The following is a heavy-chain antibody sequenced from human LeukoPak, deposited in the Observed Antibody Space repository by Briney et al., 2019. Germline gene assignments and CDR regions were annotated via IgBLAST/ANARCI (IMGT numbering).Heavy chain of an antibody. V-gene: IGHV3-7*03. CDR1: GFTFSSYW. Sequence: PGGSLRLSCAASGFTFSSYWMSWVRQAPGKGLEWVANIKQDGSEKYYVDSVKGRFTISRDNSKNTLYLQMNSLRAEDTAVYYCAKAYDFLAYHYYMDVWGKGTTVTVSS. D-gene: IGHD3-3*01. CDR3: AKAYDFLAYHYYMDV. J-gene: IGHJ6*03. CDR2: IKQDGSEK.